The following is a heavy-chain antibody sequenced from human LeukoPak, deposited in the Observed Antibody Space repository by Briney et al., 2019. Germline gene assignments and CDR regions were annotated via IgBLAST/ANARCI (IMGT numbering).Heavy chain of an antibody. CDR2: IYYSGST. J-gene: IGHJ6*02. CDR1: GGSFSGYY. CDR3: ARGVGYCSSTSCYTRHALQYYYYYYGMDV. V-gene: IGHV4-59*08. Sequence: SETLSLTCAVYGGSFSGYYWSWIRQPPGKGLEWIGYIYYSGSTNYNPSLKSRVTISVDTSKNQFSLKLSSVTAADTAVYYCARGVGYCSSTSCYTRHALQYYYYYYGMDVWGQGTTVTVSS. D-gene: IGHD2-2*02.